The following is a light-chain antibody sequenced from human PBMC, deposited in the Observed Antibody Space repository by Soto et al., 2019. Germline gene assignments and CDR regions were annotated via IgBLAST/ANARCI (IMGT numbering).Light chain of an antibody. J-gene: IGLJ2*01. Sequence: QLVLTQSPSASASLGASVKLTCTLSSGHSSYAIAWHQQQPEKGPRYLMKLNSDGSHSKGDGIPDRFSGSSSGAERYLTISSLQSEDEADYYCQTWGTAFNVVFGGGTKLTVL. CDR2: LNSDGSH. V-gene: IGLV4-69*01. CDR3: QTWGTAFNVV. CDR1: SGHSSYA.